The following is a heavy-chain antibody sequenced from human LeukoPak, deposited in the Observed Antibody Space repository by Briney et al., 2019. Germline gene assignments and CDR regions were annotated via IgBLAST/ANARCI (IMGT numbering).Heavy chain of an antibody. CDR2: ISSSNI. V-gene: IGHV3-21*01. CDR3: AREAHGGTFDI. CDR1: GFTFSSYN. Sequence: GGSLRLSCAASGFTFSSYNLNWVRQAPGKGLEWVSSISSSNIYYADSVKGRFTISRDSSKNSLYLQMNSLTAEDTAMYYCAREAHGGTFDIWGQGTMVTVSS. D-gene: IGHD3-16*01. J-gene: IGHJ3*02.